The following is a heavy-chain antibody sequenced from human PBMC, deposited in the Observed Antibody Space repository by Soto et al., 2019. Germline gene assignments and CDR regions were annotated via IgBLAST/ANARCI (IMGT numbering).Heavy chain of an antibody. CDR2: IYYSGST. D-gene: IGHD1-7*01. CDR1: GASINSGVFS. J-gene: IGHJ6*02. CDR3: VIDRPISGTAVYDGMDV. V-gene: IGHV4-31*03. Sequence: QVQLQESGPGLVKPSQTLSLTCTVSGASINSGVFSWTWIRQHPGKGLEWIGYIYYSGSTYYNPSLRGRVSISIDTSRNQFSLKLVSVTAADTAVYYCVIDRPISGTAVYDGMDVWGQGTTVTVSS.